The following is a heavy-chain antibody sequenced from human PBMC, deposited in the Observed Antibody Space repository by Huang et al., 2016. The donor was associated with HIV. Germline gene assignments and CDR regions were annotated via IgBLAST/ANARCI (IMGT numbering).Heavy chain of an antibody. V-gene: IGHV4-34*01. CDR2: VNDGGDS. Sequence: QVQLQQWGAGLLKPSETLALTCAVYGESLGTYYWAWIRRPPGKGLQGIGEVNDGGDSNYNPSLESRVTISVDTSRNKVSLTLTSMTAADTATYYCARRFRVAATRKWFDPWGQGTLVSVSS. D-gene: IGHD3-10*01. CDR3: ARRFRVAATRKWFDP. J-gene: IGHJ5*02. CDR1: GESLGTYY.